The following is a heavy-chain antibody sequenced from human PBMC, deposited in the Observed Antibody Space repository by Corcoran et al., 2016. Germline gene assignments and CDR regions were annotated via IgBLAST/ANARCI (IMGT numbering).Heavy chain of an antibody. Sequence: EVQLVQSGAEVKKSGESLKISCKGSGYSFTSYWIGWVRQMPGKGLEWMGIIYPGDSDTRYSPSFQGQVTISADKSISTAYLQWSSLKASDTAMYYCARCSSSGSSRDAFDFWGQGTMVTVSS. V-gene: IGHV5-51*01. CDR1: GYSFTSYW. CDR2: IYPGDSDT. D-gene: IGHD3-22*01. CDR3: ARCSSSGSSRDAFDF. J-gene: IGHJ3*01.